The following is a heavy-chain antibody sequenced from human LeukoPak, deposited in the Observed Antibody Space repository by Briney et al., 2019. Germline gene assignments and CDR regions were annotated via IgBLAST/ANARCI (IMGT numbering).Heavy chain of an antibody. CDR3: ARATIFGVVRDFDY. D-gene: IGHD3-3*01. V-gene: IGHV1-69*05. CDR2: IIPIFGTA. Sequence: SVKVSCKASGGTFSSYAISWVRQAPGQGLEWMGGIIPIFGTANYAQKFQGRVTITTDESTSTAYMELRSLRSDDTAVYYCARATIFGVVRDFDYWGQGTLVTVSS. J-gene: IGHJ4*02. CDR1: GGTFSSYA.